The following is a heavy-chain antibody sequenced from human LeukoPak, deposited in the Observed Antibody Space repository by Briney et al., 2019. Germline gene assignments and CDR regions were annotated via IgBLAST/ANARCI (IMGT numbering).Heavy chain of an antibody. D-gene: IGHD4-17*01. CDR3: ARHKSDYGDYHAH. CDR2: IYYSGST. Sequence: PSETLSLTCTVSDGSMSGYYWSWIRQPPGKGLEWIGYIYYSGSTNYNPSLKRRATISEDRSMNQFSLKLSSVTAADTAVYYCARHKSDYGDYHAHWGQGTLVTVSS. CDR1: DGSMSGYY. V-gene: IGHV4-59*08. J-gene: IGHJ4*02.